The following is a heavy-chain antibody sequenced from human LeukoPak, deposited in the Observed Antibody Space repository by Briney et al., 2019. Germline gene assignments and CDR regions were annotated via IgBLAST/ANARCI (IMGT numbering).Heavy chain of an antibody. V-gene: IGHV3-7*01. J-gene: IGHJ4*02. Sequence: PGGSLRLSCTFSGLTFRNYWVNWVCQAPGKGLEWVANINPGGNEIRSVDSVKGRSSISRDNAKNSLDLQMSSLRVEDTAVYYCMSWGTDNHWGQGILVTVSS. D-gene: IGHD1-1*01. CDR2: INPGGNEI. CDR1: GLTFRNYW. CDR3: MSWGTDNH.